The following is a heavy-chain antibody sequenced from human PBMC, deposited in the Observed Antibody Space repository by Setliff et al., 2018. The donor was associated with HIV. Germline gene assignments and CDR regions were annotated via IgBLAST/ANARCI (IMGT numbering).Heavy chain of an antibody. D-gene: IGHD2-15*01. V-gene: IGHV1-8*02. CDR3: ARGYASGSGSYYYDF. CDR1: GYAFATYD. J-gene: IGHJ4*02. Sequence: ASVKVSCKSSGYAFATYDINWVRQAAGQGLEWMGWMNPYGGNTGYAQKFRGRITMTRDTSRGTAHMELRSLRSDDTAVYFCARGYASGSGSYYYDFWGQGTLVTVSS. CDR2: MNPYGGNT.